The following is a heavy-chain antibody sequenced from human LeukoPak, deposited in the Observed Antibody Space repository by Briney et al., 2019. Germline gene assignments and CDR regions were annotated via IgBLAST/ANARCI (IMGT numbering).Heavy chain of an antibody. J-gene: IGHJ6*03. D-gene: IGHD1-26*01. Sequence: GGSLRLSCAASGFTFSSYAMHWVRLAPGKGLEYVSAISSNGGSTYYANSVKGRFTISRDNSKNTLYLQMGSLRAEDMAVYYCARRGWDPRSYYYYYYMDVWGKGTTVTIS. V-gene: IGHV3-64*01. CDR3: ARRGWDPRSYYYYYYMDV. CDR2: ISSNGGST. CDR1: GFTFSSYA.